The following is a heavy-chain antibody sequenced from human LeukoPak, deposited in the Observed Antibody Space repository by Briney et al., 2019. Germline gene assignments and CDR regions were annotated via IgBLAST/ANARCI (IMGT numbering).Heavy chain of an antibody. CDR2: ITFSSSHI. V-gene: IGHV3-21*01. CDR3: ARGPQFSGPGWFDP. Sequence: GGSLRLSCAASGFTFSGYVMTWVRQAPGKGLECVSSITFSSSHIYYADSVKGRFTISRDNTKDSLYLQTNSLRAEDTAIYYCARGPQFSGPGWFDPWGQGTLVTVSS. J-gene: IGHJ5*02. D-gene: IGHD3-10*01. CDR1: GFTFSGYV.